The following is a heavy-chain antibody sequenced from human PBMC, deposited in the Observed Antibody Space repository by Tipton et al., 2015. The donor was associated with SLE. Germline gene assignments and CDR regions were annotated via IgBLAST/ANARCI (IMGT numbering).Heavy chain of an antibody. CDR2: IYYSGTT. Sequence: TLSLTCTVSAGSTSKSYWSWIRQSPGKGLEWIGYIYYSGTTNYNPSLKSRVTISADTSKRQFSLSLRFVTAADTAVYYCARDDMTTIPSKFDFWGHGTLVTASS. CDR3: ARDDMTTIPSKFDF. CDR1: AGSTSKSY. D-gene: IGHD5-24*01. J-gene: IGHJ4*01. V-gene: IGHV4-59*01.